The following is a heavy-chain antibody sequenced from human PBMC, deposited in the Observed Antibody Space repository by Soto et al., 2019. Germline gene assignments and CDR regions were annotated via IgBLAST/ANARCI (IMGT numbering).Heavy chain of an antibody. CDR2: ISGSGDNT. D-gene: IGHD6-13*01. CDR1: GFTFRSYA. J-gene: IGHJ1*01. Sequence: EVQLLESGGGLVQPGGSLRLSCAASGFTFRSYAMSWVRQAPGKGLEWVSVISGSGDNTYYADSVKGRFTISRDNSKNTLYLQMNSLRAEDTAVYYCAKGWTIAAANGEYFQHWGQGTLVTVSS. V-gene: IGHV3-23*01. CDR3: AKGWTIAAANGEYFQH.